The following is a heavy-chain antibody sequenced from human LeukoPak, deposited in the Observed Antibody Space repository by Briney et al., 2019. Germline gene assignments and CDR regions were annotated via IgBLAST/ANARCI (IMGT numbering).Heavy chain of an antibody. CDR1: GYTFTGYY. Sequence: ASVKVSCKASGYTFTGYYMHWVQQAPGQGLEWMGRINPNSGGTNYAQKFQGRVTMIRDTSISTAYMELSRLRSDDTAVYYCARGAGIATRPRFDYWGQGTLVTVSS. CDR2: INPNSGGT. D-gene: IGHD6-6*01. V-gene: IGHV1-2*06. J-gene: IGHJ4*02. CDR3: ARGAGIATRPRFDY.